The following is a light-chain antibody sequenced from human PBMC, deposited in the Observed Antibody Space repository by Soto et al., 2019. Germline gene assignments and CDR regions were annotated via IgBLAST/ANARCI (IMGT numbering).Light chain of an antibody. V-gene: IGLV2-14*03. Sequence: QSVLTQPASVSGSPGQSIPISCTGTSSDIGDSNYVSWYQQHPGKAPKLVIYDVSNRPSGVSNRFSGSKSANTASLTISGLQAEDDADDYCSSFRSSSTSYVFGTGTKVTVL. J-gene: IGLJ1*01. CDR3: SSFRSSSTSYV. CDR1: SSDIGDSNY. CDR2: DVS.